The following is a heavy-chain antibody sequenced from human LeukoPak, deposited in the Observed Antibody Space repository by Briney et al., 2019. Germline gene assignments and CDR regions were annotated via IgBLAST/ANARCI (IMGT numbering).Heavy chain of an antibody. V-gene: IGHV3-33*01. CDR1: GFIFSIYG. CDR3: ARDYYGSGSYLLYYFDY. D-gene: IGHD3-10*01. CDR2: IWYDGSDK. J-gene: IGHJ4*02. Sequence: GRSLRLSCAASGFIFSIYGMHWVRQAPGKGLEWVAVIWYDGSDKYYAESVKGRFTISRDNSKNTLYQQMNSLRAEDTAVYYCARDYYGSGSYLLYYFDYWGQGTLVTVSS.